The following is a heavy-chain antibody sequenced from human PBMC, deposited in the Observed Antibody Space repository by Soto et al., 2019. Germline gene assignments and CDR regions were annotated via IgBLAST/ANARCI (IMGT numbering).Heavy chain of an antibody. V-gene: IGHV1-3*01. CDR2: INAGNGNT. CDR1: GYTFTSYA. D-gene: IGHD6-19*01. CDR3: ARFGDSSGWPHYKYYYYYGMDV. Sequence: QVQLVQSGAEVKKPGASVKVSCKASGYTFTSYAMHWVRQAPGQRLEWMGWINAGNGNTKYSQKFQGRVTITRDTSASTAYMELSSLRSEDTAVYYCARFGDSSGWPHYKYYYYYGMDVWGQGTTVTVSS. J-gene: IGHJ6*02.